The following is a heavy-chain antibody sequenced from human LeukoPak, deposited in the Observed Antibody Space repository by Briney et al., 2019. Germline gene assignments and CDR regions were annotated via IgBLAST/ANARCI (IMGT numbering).Heavy chain of an antibody. CDR2: VIPMFATA. J-gene: IGHJ4*02. Sequence: SVKVSCKASGGTFSSYAISWVRQAPGQGLEWMGGVIPMFATANYAPKVQDRVTITADESTSTAYMELRSLRSEDTAVYHCARGLHGDYGYFDYWGQGTLVTVSS. CDR1: GGTFSSYA. V-gene: IGHV1-69*13. D-gene: IGHD4-17*01. CDR3: ARGLHGDYGYFDY.